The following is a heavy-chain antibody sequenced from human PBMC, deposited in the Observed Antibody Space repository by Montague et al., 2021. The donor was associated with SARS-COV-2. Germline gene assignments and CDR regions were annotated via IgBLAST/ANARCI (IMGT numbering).Heavy chain of an antibody. V-gene: IGHV4-39*07. CDR1: GGSFSSDNYF. CDR3: ARAYCGGDCNYLYIWFDS. CDR2: IYHGGFT. D-gene: IGHD2-21*01. Sequence: SETLSLTCTVSGGSFSSDNYFWGWIRQPPGKGLEWIGAIYHGGFTHYNPSLKSRLTMSLDTSKNQFSLRLSSVTAADTAIYYCARAYCGGDCNYLYIWFDSWGQGALVTVSS. J-gene: IGHJ5*01.